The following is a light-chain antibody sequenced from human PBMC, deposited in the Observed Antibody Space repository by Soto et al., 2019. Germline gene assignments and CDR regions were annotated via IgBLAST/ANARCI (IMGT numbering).Light chain of an antibody. CDR1: QSVSSSY. V-gene: IGKV3-15*01. Sequence: EIVLTQSPGTLSLSPGERATLSCRASQSVSSSYLAWYQQKPGQAPRLLIFGASTRATGVPARFSGSGSGTEFSLTVSSLQSEDFAVYYCQQYNYWPLTFGQGRRLEI. CDR3: QQYNYWPLT. J-gene: IGKJ5*01. CDR2: GAS.